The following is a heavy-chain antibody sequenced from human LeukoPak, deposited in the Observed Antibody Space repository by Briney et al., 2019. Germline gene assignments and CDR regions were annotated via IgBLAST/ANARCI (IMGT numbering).Heavy chain of an antibody. CDR3: ARGTSWEY. J-gene: IGHJ4*02. Sequence: SETLSLTCAVYGGSFSGYYWSWIRQPPGKGLEWIGEINHSGSTNYNPSLKSRVTISVDTSKNQFSLKLSPVTAADTAVYYCARGTSWEYWGQGTLVTVSS. D-gene: IGHD2-2*01. CDR2: INHSGST. CDR1: GGSFSGYY. V-gene: IGHV4-34*01.